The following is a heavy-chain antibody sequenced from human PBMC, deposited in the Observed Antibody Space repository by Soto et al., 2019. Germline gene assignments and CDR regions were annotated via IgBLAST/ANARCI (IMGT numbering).Heavy chain of an antibody. J-gene: IGHJ2*01. D-gene: IGHD4-17*01. CDR2: IIPIFGTA. Sequence: QVQLVQSGAEVKKSGSSVKVSCKASGGTFSSYAISWVRQAPGQGLEWMGGIIPIFGTANYAQKFQGRVTITADESTSTAYMELSSLRSEDTAVYYCARISATVTTTRGGWYFDLWGRGTLVTVSS. V-gene: IGHV1-69*01. CDR3: ARISATVTTTRGGWYFDL. CDR1: GGTFSSYA.